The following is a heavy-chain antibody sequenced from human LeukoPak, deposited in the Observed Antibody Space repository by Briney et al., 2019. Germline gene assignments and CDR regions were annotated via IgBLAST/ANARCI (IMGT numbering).Heavy chain of an antibody. Sequence: PGRSLRLSCAASGFTFSSYGMHWVRQAPGKGLEWVAVIWYDGSNKYYADSVKGRFTISRDNSKNTLYLQMNSLRAEDTAVYYCAREVSDWRYLDYWGQGTLVTVSS. D-gene: IGHD3/OR15-3a*01. CDR3: AREVSDWRYLDY. CDR1: GFTFSSYG. V-gene: IGHV3-33*01. CDR2: IWYDGSNK. J-gene: IGHJ4*02.